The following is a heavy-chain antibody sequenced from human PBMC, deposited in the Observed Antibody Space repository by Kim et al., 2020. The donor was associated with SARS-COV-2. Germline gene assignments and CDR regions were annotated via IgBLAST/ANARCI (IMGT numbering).Heavy chain of an antibody. CDR3: ARDVSGGHGDYLDY. D-gene: IGHD4-17*01. V-gene: IGHV4-31*03. CDR1: GGSISSGGYY. CDR2: IYYSGST. Sequence: SETLSLPCTVSGGSISSGGYYWSWIRQHPGKGLEWIGYIYYSGSTYYNPSLKSRVTISVDTSKNQFSLKLSSVTAADTAVYYCARDVSGGHGDYLDYWGQGTLVTVSS. J-gene: IGHJ4*02.